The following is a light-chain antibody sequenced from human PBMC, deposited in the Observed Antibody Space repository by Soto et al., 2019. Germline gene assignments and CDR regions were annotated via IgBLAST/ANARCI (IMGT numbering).Light chain of an antibody. CDR3: QQRSNWPWT. Sequence: EIALTQSPATLSLSPGERATLSCWASQTVSSYLAWYQHKPGQAPRLLIYDASNRATGIPARFSGSGSGADFTLTISSLEPEDFAVYYCQQRSNWPWTFGQGTKVDI. CDR2: DAS. J-gene: IGKJ1*01. CDR1: QTVSSY. V-gene: IGKV3-11*01.